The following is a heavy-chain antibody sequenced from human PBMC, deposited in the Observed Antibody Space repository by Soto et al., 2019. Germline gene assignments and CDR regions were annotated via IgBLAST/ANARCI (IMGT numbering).Heavy chain of an antibody. D-gene: IGHD3-10*01. CDR2: ISAYNGNT. V-gene: IGHV1-18*01. J-gene: IGHJ4*02. Sequence: QVQLVQSGAEVKKPGASVKVSCKASGYTFTSYGISWVRQAPGQGLEWMGWISAYNGNTHSAQEHQVRVTMTTDTSKSTAYMELRSLGTADTAAYYCAREYYYGSGSYSFDYWGQGTLVTVSS. CDR1: GYTFTSYG. CDR3: AREYYYGSGSYSFDY.